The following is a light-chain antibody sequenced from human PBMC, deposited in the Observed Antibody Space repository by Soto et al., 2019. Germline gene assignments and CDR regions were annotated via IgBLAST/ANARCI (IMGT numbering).Light chain of an antibody. CDR3: SSYAGSKIV. CDR1: SSDVGGYNY. CDR2: EVS. V-gene: IGLV2-8*01. Sequence: QSALIQPPSASGSPGQSVTISCTGTSSDVGGYNYVSWYQQHPGKAPKLMIYEVSKRPSGVPDRFSGSKSGNTASLTVSGLQAEDEADYYCSSYAGSKIVFGGGTKVTVL. J-gene: IGLJ2*01.